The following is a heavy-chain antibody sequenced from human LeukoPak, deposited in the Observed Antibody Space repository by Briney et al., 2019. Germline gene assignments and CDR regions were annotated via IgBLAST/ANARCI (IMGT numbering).Heavy chain of an antibody. CDR3: ARDPRIAVAGTGAFDI. D-gene: IGHD6-19*01. Sequence: SETLSLTCSLSGASISSYYWCWIRQPPGKGLEWIGHISYSGNTNYNPSLKNRLTISVDTSKNQFPPKLSSVTAADTAVYYCARDPRIAVAGTGAFDIWGQGTMVTVSS. V-gene: IGHV4-59*01. CDR2: ISYSGNT. CDR1: GASISSYY. J-gene: IGHJ3*02.